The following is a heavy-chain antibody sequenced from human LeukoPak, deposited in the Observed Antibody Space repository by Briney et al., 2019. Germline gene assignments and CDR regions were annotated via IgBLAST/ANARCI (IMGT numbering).Heavy chain of an antibody. CDR2: IKPNSGGT. CDR3: VREVLVAFDI. J-gene: IGHJ3*02. D-gene: IGHD2-15*01. V-gene: IGHV1-2*02. Sequence: GASVKVSCKASGYTFTDYSMHWVRQAPGQGLEWMGWIKPNSGGTNYAQKFQGRVTMTRDTSISTAYMELSRLTSDDTALYYCVREVLVAFDIWGQGTMVTVSS. CDR1: GYTFTDYS.